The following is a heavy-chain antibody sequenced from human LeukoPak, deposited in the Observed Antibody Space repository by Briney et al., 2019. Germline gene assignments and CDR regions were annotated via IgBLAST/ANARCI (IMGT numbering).Heavy chain of an antibody. CDR1: GGSFSGYY. Sequence: SETLSLTCAVYGGSFSGYYWSWIRQPPGKGLEWIGEINHSGSTNYNPSLKSRVTISVDTSKNQFSLKLSSVTAADTAVYYPVRISNDRLLHYYYMDVWGKGTTVTVSS. J-gene: IGHJ6*03. V-gene: IGHV4-34*01. D-gene: IGHD2-15*01. CDR3: VRISNDRLLHYYYMDV. CDR2: INHSGST.